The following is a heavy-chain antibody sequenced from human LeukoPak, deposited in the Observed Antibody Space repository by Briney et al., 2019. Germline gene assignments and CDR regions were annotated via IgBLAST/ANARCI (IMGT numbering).Heavy chain of an antibody. J-gene: IGHJ5*02. CDR2: IYYSGST. D-gene: IGHD3-9*01. CDR1: GGSISSYY. CDR3: ARDTGYWWFDP. V-gene: IGHV4-59*01. Sequence: ASETLSPTCTVSGGSISSYYWSWIRQPPGKGLEWIGYIYYSGSTNYNPSLKSRVTISVDTSKNQFSLKLSSVTAADTAVYYCARDTGYWWFDPWGQGTLVTVSS.